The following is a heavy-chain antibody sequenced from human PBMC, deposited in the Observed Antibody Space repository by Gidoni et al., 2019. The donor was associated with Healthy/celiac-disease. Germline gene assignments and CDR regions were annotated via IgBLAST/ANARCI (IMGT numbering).Heavy chain of an antibody. CDR1: RFPFSSYG. Sequence: QVQLVESGGGVVQPGRSLRLSCAASRFPFSSYGMHWVRQAPGKGLEWVAVIWYDGSNKYYADSVKGRFTISRDNSKNTLYLQMNSLRAEDTAVYYCARVAAMYAFDIWGQGTMVTVSS. D-gene: IGHD2-2*01. CDR3: ARVAAMYAFDI. J-gene: IGHJ3*02. V-gene: IGHV3-33*01. CDR2: IWYDGSNK.